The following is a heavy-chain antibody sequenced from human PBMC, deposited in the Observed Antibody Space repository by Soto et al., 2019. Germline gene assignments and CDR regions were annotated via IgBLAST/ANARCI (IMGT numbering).Heavy chain of an antibody. V-gene: IGHV4-34*01. CDR3: AIEGYGDYEDYYGMDV. J-gene: IGHJ6*02. D-gene: IGHD4-17*01. Sequence: SDTLSLTCAVYGVSFSGYYWSWIRQPPGKGLEWIGEINHSGSTNYNPSLKSRVTISVDTSKNQFSLKLSSVTAADTAVYYCAIEGYGDYEDYYGMDVWGQGTTVTVSS. CDR2: INHSGST. CDR1: GVSFSGYY.